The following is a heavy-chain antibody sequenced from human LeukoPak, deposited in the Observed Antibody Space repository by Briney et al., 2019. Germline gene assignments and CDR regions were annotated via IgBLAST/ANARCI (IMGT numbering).Heavy chain of an antibody. CDR2: TGFRSGT. J-gene: IGHJ4*02. V-gene: IGHV3-23*01. CDR1: GFAFSNYA. CDR3: AKGSADARPYYFDY. Sequence: AGGSLRLSCAASGFAFSNYAMNWVRQAPGKGLEWVSATGFRSGTQYADSVKGRFTISRDDSKHTLYLQMNSLRAEDTAIYYCAKGSADARPYYFDYWGQGSLVTVSS. D-gene: IGHD2-15*01.